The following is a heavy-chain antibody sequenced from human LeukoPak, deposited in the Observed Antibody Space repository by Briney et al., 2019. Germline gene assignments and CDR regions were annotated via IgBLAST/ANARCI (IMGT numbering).Heavy chain of an antibody. CDR2: IYSSGST. Sequence: PSETLSLTCTVSGDSISSYYWSWIRQPPGKGLEWIGYIYSSGSTKYNPSLKSRVTLSVDTSKNQLSLKLSSVTAADTAVYYCARNYDSNGYIYYFDYWGQGTLVTVSS. CDR1: GDSISSYY. J-gene: IGHJ4*02. V-gene: IGHV4-59*01. D-gene: IGHD3-22*01. CDR3: ARNYDSNGYIYYFDY.